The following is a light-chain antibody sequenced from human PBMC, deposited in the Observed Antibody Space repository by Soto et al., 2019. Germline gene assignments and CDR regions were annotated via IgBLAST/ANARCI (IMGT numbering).Light chain of an antibody. J-gene: IGLJ1*01. V-gene: IGLV2-14*01. CDR1: SSDVGGYNY. CDR3: SSFTSTYTFV. Sequence: QSALTQPASVSGSPGQSIAISCTGTSSDVGGYNYVSWYQQHPGKAPKLLISEVSNRPSGVSDRFSGSKSGNTASLTISGLQTEDEADCYCSSFTSTYTFVFGGGTKLTVL. CDR2: EVS.